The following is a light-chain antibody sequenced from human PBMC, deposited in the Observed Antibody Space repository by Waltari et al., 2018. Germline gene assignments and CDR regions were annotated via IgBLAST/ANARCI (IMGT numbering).Light chain of an antibody. J-gene: IGLJ2*01. CDR2: QDT. CDR3: QAWDSNTVV. V-gene: IGLV3-1*01. CDR1: KLGNKY. Sequence: SYELTQPPSVSVSPGQTASITCSGDKLGNKYASWYQQKPGQSPVLVNYQDTKRPPGIPGRFSGSNSGNTATLTISGTQGMDEADYYCQAWDSNTVVFGGGTKLTVL.